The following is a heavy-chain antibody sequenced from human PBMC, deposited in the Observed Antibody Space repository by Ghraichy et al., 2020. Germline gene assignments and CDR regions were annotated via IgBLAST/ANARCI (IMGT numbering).Heavy chain of an antibody. CDR2: ISYDGNNQ. Sequence: GGSLRLSCAASGFTFSNYAVHWVRQAPGKGLEWVAVISYDGNNQYYANSVKGRFTISRDNSKNTLYLQMNSLKAEDTAVYYCARDHDWTTSGYYYYYWGQGTLVTVSS. V-gene: IGHV3-30-3*01. D-gene: IGHD3-22*01. CDR1: GFTFSNYA. J-gene: IGHJ4*02. CDR3: ARDHDWTTSGYYYYY.